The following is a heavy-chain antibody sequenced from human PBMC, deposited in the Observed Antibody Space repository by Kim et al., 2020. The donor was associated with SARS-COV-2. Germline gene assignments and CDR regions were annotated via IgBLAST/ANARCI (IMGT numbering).Heavy chain of an antibody. CDR1: GFTFSSYA. D-gene: IGHD3-10*01. CDR3: AKDLYYGSGSYDISVDY. Sequence: GGSLRLSCAASGFTFSSYAMSWVRQAPGKGLEWVSAISGSGGSTYYADSVKGRFTISRDNSKNTLYLQMNSLRAEDTAVYYCAKDLYYGSGSYDISVDYWGQGTLVTVSS. CDR2: ISGSGGST. J-gene: IGHJ4*02. V-gene: IGHV3-23*01.